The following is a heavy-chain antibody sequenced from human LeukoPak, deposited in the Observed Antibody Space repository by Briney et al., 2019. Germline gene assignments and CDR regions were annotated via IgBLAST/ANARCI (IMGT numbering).Heavy chain of an antibody. CDR3: ARLGGRYSSSWYEFDY. Sequence: SETLSLTCTVSGGSISSYYWSWIRQPPGKGLEWIGYIYYSGSTNYNPSLKSRVTISVDTSKNQFSLKLSSVTAADTAVYYCARLGGRYSSSWYEFDYWGQGTLVSVSS. D-gene: IGHD6-13*01. CDR2: IYYSGST. J-gene: IGHJ4*02. CDR1: GGSISSYY. V-gene: IGHV4-59*08.